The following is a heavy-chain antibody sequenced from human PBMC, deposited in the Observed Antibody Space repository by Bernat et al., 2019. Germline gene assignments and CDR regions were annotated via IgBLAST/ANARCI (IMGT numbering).Heavy chain of an antibody. CDR3: ARRGYSDYDLFDY. V-gene: IGHV4-39*01. D-gene: IGHD5-12*01. J-gene: IGHJ4*02. CDR2: FDFGGST. CDR1: GGSISSNIYY. Sequence: QLQLQESGPGLVKPSETLSLTCTVSGGSISSNIYYWAGIRQPPGKGLEWIGSFDFGGSTTYNTSLKRRVTISVNSSKNQFSRKLSSVSAADTAVYYCARRGYSDYDLFDYWGQGTLVTVSS.